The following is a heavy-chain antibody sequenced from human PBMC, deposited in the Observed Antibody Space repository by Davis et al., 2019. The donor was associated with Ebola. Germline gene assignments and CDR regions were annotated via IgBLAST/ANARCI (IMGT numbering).Heavy chain of an antibody. J-gene: IGHJ4*02. CDR3: AKDRGYCSGGSCYCDY. D-gene: IGHD2-15*01. CDR1: GFTFSTYA. CDR2: ISAGGGST. Sequence: PGGSLRLSCAASGFTFSTYAMSWVRQAPGKGLEWVSTISAGGGSTYYADSVKGRFTISRDNSKNTLYLQMNSLRAEDTAIYYCAKDRGYCSGGSCYCDYWGQGTLVTVSS. V-gene: IGHV3-23*01.